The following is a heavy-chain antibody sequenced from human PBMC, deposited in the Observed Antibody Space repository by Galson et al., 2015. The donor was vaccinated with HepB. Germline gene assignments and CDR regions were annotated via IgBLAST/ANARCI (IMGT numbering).Heavy chain of an antibody. Sequence: SVKVSCKASGYTFTSYYMHWVRQAPGRGLEWMGIINPSGGSTSYAQKFQGRVTMTRDTSTSTVYMELSSLRSEDTAVYYCARTSNYDILTGYYPYFDYWGQGTLVTVSS. D-gene: IGHD3-9*01. CDR3: ARTSNYDILTGYYPYFDY. CDR2: INPSGGST. J-gene: IGHJ4*02. CDR1: GYTFTSYY. V-gene: IGHV1-46*01.